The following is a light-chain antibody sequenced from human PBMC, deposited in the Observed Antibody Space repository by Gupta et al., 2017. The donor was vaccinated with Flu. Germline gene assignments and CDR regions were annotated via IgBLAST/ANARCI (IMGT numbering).Light chain of an antibody. Sequence: EIVLTQSPGTLSLSPGERATLSCRASQSVSSSYLAWYQQKPGQAPRLLIYGASSRATGIPDRFSGSGSGTDFTLTISRLEPEDFAVYYCQKYGSSPQFGGGTKVEIK. V-gene: IGKV3-20*01. CDR2: GAS. CDR1: QSVSSSY. CDR3: QKYGSSPQ. J-gene: IGKJ4*01.